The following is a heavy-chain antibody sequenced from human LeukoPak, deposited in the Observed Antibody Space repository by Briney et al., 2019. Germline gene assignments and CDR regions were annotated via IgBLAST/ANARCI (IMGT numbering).Heavy chain of an antibody. CDR2: VQQDGSEK. D-gene: IGHD2-15*01. CDR3: AKEMVVAATPSYFDY. CDR1: GFTFNSYW. J-gene: IGHJ4*02. V-gene: IGHV3-7*01. Sequence: GGSLRLSCAASGFTFNSYWMSWVRQAPGKGLEWVANVQQDGSEKYYADSVKGRFTISRDNSKNTLYLQMNSLRAEDTAVYYCAKEMVVAATPSYFDYWGQGTLVTVSS.